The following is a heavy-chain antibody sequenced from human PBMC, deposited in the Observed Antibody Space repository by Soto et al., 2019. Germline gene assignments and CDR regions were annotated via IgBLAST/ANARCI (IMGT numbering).Heavy chain of an antibody. CDR2: IYYSGNT. CDR1: GGSISSYY. D-gene: IGHD3-3*01. V-gene: IGHV4-59*08. CDR3: ARYDFFYYMDV. J-gene: IGHJ6*03. Sequence: PSETLSLTCTVSGGSISSYYWSWIRQPPGKGLEWIGYIYYSGNTNYNPSLRSRVTISVDTSKNQFSLKLSSVTAADTAVYYCARYDFFYYMDVWGKGTTVTVSS.